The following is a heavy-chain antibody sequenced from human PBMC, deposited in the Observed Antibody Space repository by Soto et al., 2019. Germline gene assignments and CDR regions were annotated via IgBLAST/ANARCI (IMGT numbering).Heavy chain of an antibody. J-gene: IGHJ6*03. Sequence: GGSLRLSCAASGFTFSSYAMSWVRQAPGKGLEWVSAISGSGGSTYYADSVKGRFTISRDNSKNTLYLQMNSLRTEDTAVYYCAKRKPEGYYYYMDVWGKGTTVTVSS. V-gene: IGHV3-23*01. CDR3: AKRKPEGYYYYMDV. CDR2: ISGSGGST. CDR1: GFTFSSYA.